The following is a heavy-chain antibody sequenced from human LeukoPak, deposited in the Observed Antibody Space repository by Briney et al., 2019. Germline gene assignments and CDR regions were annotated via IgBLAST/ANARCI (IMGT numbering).Heavy chain of an antibody. J-gene: IGHJ4*02. D-gene: IGHD6-13*01. CDR3: AKDLTRGATYIIAAAGRNYFDY. CDR2: IKQDGSEK. V-gene: IGHV3-7*01. Sequence: GGSLRLSCAASGFTFSSYWMSWVRQAPGKGLEWVANIKQDGSEKYYVDSVKGRFTISRDNAKNSLYLQMNSLRAEDTAVYYCAKDLTRGATYIIAAAGRNYFDYWGQGTLVTVSS. CDR1: GFTFSSYW.